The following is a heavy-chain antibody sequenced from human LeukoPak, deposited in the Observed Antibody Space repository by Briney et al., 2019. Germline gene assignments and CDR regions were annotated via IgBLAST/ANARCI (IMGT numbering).Heavy chain of an antibody. Sequence: SETLSLTCTVSGGSISSNFWSWIRQPAGKGLEWIGRIYTSGSTNYNPSLKSRVTISVDTSKNHFSLKLSSVTAADTAVYYCARNRDGYNSFDYWGQGTLVTVSS. D-gene: IGHD5-24*01. CDR2: IYTSGST. CDR1: GGSISSNF. V-gene: IGHV4-4*07. CDR3: ARNRDGYNSFDY. J-gene: IGHJ4*02.